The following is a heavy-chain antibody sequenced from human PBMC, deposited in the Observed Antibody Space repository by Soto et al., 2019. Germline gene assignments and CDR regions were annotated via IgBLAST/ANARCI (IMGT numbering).Heavy chain of an antibody. J-gene: IGHJ4*02. Sequence: PAGSLRLSCAASVFPFSSYGMHWFRQAPGKGLEWVAVMSYDGSNKYYADSVKGRFTISRDNSKNTLYLQMNSLRAEDTAVYYCAKDWVPGTTDYWGQGTLVTVSS. CDR3: AKDWVPGTTDY. CDR2: MSYDGSNK. D-gene: IGHD1-1*01. CDR1: VFPFSSYG. V-gene: IGHV3-30*18.